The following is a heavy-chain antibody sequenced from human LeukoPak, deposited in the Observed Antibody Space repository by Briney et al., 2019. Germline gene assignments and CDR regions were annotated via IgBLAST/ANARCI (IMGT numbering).Heavy chain of an antibody. J-gene: IGHJ4*02. CDR1: GLSFNTYS. CDR3: ARSSGWVDY. D-gene: IGHD6-19*01. Sequence: PGGSLRLSCVGSGLSFNTYSMNWLRQAPGKGLEWISYISVRGDTTYYADSVEGRFTISRDNAKNTLYLQMNSLRAEDTAVYYCARSSGWVDYWGQGTLVTVSS. CDR2: ISVRGDTT. V-gene: IGHV3-48*01.